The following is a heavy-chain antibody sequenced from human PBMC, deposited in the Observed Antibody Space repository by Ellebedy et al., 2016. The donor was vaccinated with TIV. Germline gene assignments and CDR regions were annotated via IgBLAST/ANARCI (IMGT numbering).Heavy chain of an antibody. CDR2: ISAYNGNT. V-gene: IGHV1-18*01. Sequence: AASVKVSCKASGYTFTSYGISWVRQAPGQGLEWMGWISAYNGNTNYAQKLQGRVTMTIDTSTSTGYMELRSLRSDDTAVYYCARGFRYGSGRWPLDHWGQGTLVTVSS. D-gene: IGHD4-23*01. CDR3: ARGFRYGSGRWPLDH. CDR1: GYTFTSYG. J-gene: IGHJ4*02.